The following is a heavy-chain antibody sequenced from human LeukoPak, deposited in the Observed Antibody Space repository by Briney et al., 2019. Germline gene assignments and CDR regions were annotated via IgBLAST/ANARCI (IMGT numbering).Heavy chain of an antibody. CDR1: GGSISSYY. D-gene: IGHD3-3*01. J-gene: IGHJ4*02. CDR3: ARVGTIFGNNFDY. V-gene: IGHV4-59*08. CDR2: IYYSGST. Sequence: SETLSLTCTVSGGSISSYYWSWIRQPPGKGLEWIGYIYYSGSTYYNPSLKSRVTISADTSKNQFSLKLRSVTAADTAVYYCARVGTIFGNNFDYWGQGTLVTVSS.